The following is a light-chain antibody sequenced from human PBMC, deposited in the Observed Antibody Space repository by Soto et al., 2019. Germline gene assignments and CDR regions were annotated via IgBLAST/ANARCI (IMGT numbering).Light chain of an antibody. V-gene: IGKV3-15*01. CDR3: QQYTQWPLT. CDR2: GAS. J-gene: IGKJ4*01. Sequence: EIVLTQSPDTLSVSPGERATLSCRASEYVANNLAWYQRKPGQAPRLFIYGASTRATDVPVRFSGRGSGTDFTLTISSPQPEDSAVYYGQQYTQWPLTFGGGTKVDIK. CDR1: EYVANN.